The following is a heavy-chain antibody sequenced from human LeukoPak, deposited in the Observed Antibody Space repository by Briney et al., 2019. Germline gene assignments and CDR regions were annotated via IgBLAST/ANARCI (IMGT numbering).Heavy chain of an antibody. V-gene: IGHV3-11*05. CDR3: ARDSRSGWFWDY. CDR1: GFTFSDYY. CDR2: ISSSSSYT. J-gene: IGHJ4*02. D-gene: IGHD6-19*01. Sequence: PGGSLRLSCAASGFTFSDYYMSWIRQAPGKGLEWVSYISSSSSYTNYADSVKGRFTISRGNAKNSLYLQMNSLRAEDTAVYYCARDSRSGWFWDYWGQGTLVTVSS.